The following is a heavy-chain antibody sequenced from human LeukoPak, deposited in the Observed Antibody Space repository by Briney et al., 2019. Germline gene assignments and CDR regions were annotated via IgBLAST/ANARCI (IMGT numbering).Heavy chain of an antibody. CDR1: GFTVSSNY. V-gene: IGHV3-66*01. CDR2: IYGGGST. J-gene: IGHJ6*02. Sequence: GGSLRLSCAASGFTVSSNYMSWVRQAPGKGLEWVSVIYGGGSTYYADSVKGRFTISRDNSKNTLYLQMNSLRAEDTAVYYCARDSGYYDSSGYSPYYYYYGMDVWGQGTTVTVSS. D-gene: IGHD3-22*01. CDR3: ARDSGYYDSSGYSPYYYYYGMDV.